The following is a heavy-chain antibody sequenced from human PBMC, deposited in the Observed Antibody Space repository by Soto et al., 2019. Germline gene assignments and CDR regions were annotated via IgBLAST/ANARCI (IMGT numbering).Heavy chain of an antibody. CDR3: ASHCTNGVCYTGDYYYYGMDV. CDR2: IYYSGST. CDR1: GGSISSSSYY. D-gene: IGHD2-8*01. Sequence: PSETLSLTCTVSGGSISSSSYYWGWIRQPPGKGLEWIGSIYYSGSTYYNPSLKSRVTISVDTSKNQFSLKLSSVTAADTAVYYCASHCTNGVCYTGDYYYYGMDVWGQGTTVTVSS. J-gene: IGHJ6*02. V-gene: IGHV4-39*01.